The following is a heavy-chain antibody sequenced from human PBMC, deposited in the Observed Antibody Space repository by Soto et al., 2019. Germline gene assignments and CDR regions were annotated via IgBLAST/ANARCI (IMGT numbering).Heavy chain of an antibody. Sequence: QVQLVQSGAEVKKPGASVKVSCKASGYTFTSYAMHWVRQAPGQRLERMGWINAGNGNTKYSQKFQGRVSITRETTASTAYMELSSLRSEDTDVYYCARGALWFGEFADIWGQGTMVTVSS. CDR3: ARGALWFGEFADI. D-gene: IGHD3-10*01. CDR2: INAGNGNT. V-gene: IGHV1-3*01. J-gene: IGHJ3*02. CDR1: GYTFTSYA.